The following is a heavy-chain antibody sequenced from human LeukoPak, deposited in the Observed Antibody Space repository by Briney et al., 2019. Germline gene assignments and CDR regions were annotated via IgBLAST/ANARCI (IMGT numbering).Heavy chain of an antibody. CDR3: AGSSGAFDI. Sequence: ASVKVSCKASGFTFTSSAMQWVRQARGQRLEWIGWIVVGSGNTNYAQKFQERVTITRDMSTSTAYMELSSLRPEDTAVYYCAGSSGAFDIWGQGTMVTVSS. V-gene: IGHV1-58*02. D-gene: IGHD6-6*01. J-gene: IGHJ3*02. CDR1: GFTFTSSA. CDR2: IVVGSGNT.